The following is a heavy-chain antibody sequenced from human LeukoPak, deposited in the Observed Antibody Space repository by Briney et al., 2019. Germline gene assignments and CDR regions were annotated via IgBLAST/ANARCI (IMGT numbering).Heavy chain of an antibody. D-gene: IGHD5-18*01. CDR2: ISGSGGST. V-gene: IGHV3-23*01. Sequence: GGSLRLSWAASGFTFSSYAMSWVRQAPGKGLEWVSAISGSGGSTYYADSVKGRFTISRDKSKNTLYLQMNSLRAEDTAVYYCARAQGITAMSYYYYYGMDVWGQGTTVTVSS. CDR1: GFTFSSYA. J-gene: IGHJ6*02. CDR3: ARAQGITAMSYYYYYGMDV.